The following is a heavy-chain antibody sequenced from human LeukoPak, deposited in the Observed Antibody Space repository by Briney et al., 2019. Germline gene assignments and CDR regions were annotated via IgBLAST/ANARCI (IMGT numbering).Heavy chain of an antibody. V-gene: IGHV3-7*01. D-gene: IGHD5-18*01. CDR1: GFTFGSYW. Sequence: GGSLRLSCAASGFTFGSYWMDWVRQAPGKGLEWVANIKQDGSEQHYADSVKGRFTISRDNAENSLYLQMNSLRADDSGVYYCATGHSYGYDYWGQGVLVTVSS. J-gene: IGHJ4*02. CDR2: IKQDGSEQ. CDR3: ATGHSYGYDY.